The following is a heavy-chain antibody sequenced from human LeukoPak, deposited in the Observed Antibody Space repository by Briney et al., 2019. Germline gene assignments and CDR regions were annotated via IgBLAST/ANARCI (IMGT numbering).Heavy chain of an antibody. V-gene: IGHV3-21*01. J-gene: IGHJ4*02. Sequence: GGSLRLSCAASGFTFSSSAMNWVRQAPGKGLEWVSSINNVGSHIYYAGSVRGRFTISRDNAKNSLYLQMSSLRAEDTAVYYCARGYGSGSIYPLDHWGQGTLVTASS. CDR1: GFTFSSSA. D-gene: IGHD3-10*01. CDR3: ARGYGSGSIYPLDH. CDR2: INNVGSHI.